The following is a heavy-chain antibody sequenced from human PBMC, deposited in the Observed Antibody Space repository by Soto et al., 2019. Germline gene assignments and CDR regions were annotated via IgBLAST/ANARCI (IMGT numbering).Heavy chain of an antibody. CDR1: GGTFSSYA. D-gene: IGHD3-3*01. CDR3: AKGGLRFLEWSYGMDV. CDR2: IIPIFGTA. V-gene: IGHV1-69*12. Sequence: QVQLVQSGAEVKKPGSSVKVSCKASGGTFSSYAISWVRQAPGQGLEWMGGIIPIFGTANYAQKFQGRVTITADESTSTADMELSSLRSEDTAVYYCAKGGLRFLEWSYGMDVWGQGTTVTVSS. J-gene: IGHJ6*02.